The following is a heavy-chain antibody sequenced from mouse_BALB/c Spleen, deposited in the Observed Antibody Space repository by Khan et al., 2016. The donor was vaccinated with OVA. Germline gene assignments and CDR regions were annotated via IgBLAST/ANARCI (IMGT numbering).Heavy chain of an antibody. Sequence: EVELVESGGGLVKPGGSLKLSCAASGFTFSDYYMYWVHQTPEKRLEWVATISDGGTYTYYPDSVKGRFTISRDDAKNNLYLQMSSLKSEDTAMYYCARGYYGDPFAYWGQGTLVTFSA. V-gene: IGHV5-4*02. CDR3: ARGYYGDPFAY. D-gene: IGHD2-13*01. CDR2: ISDGGTYT. CDR1: GFTFSDYY. J-gene: IGHJ3*01.